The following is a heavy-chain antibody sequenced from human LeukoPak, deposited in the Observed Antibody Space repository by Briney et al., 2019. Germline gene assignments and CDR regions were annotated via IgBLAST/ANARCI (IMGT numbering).Heavy chain of an antibody. CDR2: ISGSGGST. Sequence: GGSLRLSCAASGFTFSGYAMSWVRQAPGKGLEWVSAISGSGGSTYYPDSVKGRFTISRDNSKNTLYLQMNSLRAEDTAVYYCAKDRMVRGVIEGNWFDPWGQGTLVTVSS. CDR3: AKDRMVRGVIEGNWFDP. D-gene: IGHD3-10*01. V-gene: IGHV3-23*01. CDR1: GFTFSGYA. J-gene: IGHJ5*02.